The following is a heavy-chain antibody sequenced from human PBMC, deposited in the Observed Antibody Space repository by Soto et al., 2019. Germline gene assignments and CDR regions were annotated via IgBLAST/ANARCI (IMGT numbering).Heavy chain of an antibody. CDR3: VRRAVAGFDY. D-gene: IGHD6-19*01. J-gene: IGHJ4*02. V-gene: IGHV3-48*01. CDR2: ISSSSSTI. Sequence: EVQLVESGGGLVKPGGSLRLSCAASGFTFSSYSMNWVRQAPGKGLEWVSYISSSSSTIYYADSVKGRFTISRDNAKNSLYLQMNSVRAEDTAVYYCVRRAVAGFDYWGQGTLVTVSS. CDR1: GFTFSSYS.